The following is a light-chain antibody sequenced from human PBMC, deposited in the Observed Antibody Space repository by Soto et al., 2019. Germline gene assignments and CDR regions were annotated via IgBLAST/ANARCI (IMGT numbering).Light chain of an antibody. V-gene: IGLV2-14*03. CDR2: DVS. Sequence: QSALTQPASVSGSPGQSITISCTGTSSDVGDYNYVSWYQQHPGKAPKVMIYDVSDRPSGVSNRFSDSKSGNTASLTISGLQAEDEADYYCSSYTSSSHVVFGGGTKLTVL. CDR1: SSDVGDYNY. J-gene: IGLJ2*01. CDR3: SSYTSSSHVV.